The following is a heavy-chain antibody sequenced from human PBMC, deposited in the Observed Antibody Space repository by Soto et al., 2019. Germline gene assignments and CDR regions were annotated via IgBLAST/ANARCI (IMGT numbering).Heavy chain of an antibody. D-gene: IGHD2-2*01. CDR2: ISHDGSNK. Sequence: QVQLVQSGGGVVQPGRSLRLSCAASGFTFSSYVTHWVRQAPGKGLEWVAAISHDGSNKYYVDSVKGRFTISRDNSKNTLYLQMNSLRTEDTAVYYCAKGGPDCARTTCYLLVAFDIWGQGTMVTVSS. J-gene: IGHJ3*02. CDR3: AKGGPDCARTTCYLLVAFDI. V-gene: IGHV3-30*18. CDR1: GFTFSSYV.